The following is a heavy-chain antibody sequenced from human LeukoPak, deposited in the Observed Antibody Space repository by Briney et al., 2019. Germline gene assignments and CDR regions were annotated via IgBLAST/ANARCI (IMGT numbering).Heavy chain of an antibody. Sequence: GGSLRLSCAASGFTFSSYEMDWVRQAPGEGLGWVSYIRSSGSTIYYADPVKGRFTISRDNAKNSLYLQMKRLRAQDPAVFYCARDYRGANDDWGQGTLVTVSS. CDR1: GFTFSSYE. D-gene: IGHD3-10*01. CDR2: IRSSGSTI. CDR3: ARDYRGANDD. V-gene: IGHV3-48*03. J-gene: IGHJ4*02.